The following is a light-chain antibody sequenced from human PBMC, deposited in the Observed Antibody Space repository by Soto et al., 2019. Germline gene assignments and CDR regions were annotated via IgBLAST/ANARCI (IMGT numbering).Light chain of an antibody. Sequence: EIVMRQSPDMLSVPPGERATLSCRVSQSISSNLAWYQQKPGQAPRLLIYDTSTRATSIPARFSGSGSGTEFTLTISRLEPEDFAVYYCQQYGSLITFGQGTRLEIK. J-gene: IGKJ5*01. CDR2: DTS. CDR1: QSISSN. CDR3: QQYGSLIT. V-gene: IGKV3-15*01.